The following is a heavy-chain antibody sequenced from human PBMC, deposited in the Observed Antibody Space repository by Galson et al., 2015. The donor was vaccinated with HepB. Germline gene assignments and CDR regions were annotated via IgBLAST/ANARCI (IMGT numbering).Heavy chain of an antibody. Sequence: SLRLSCAASAFTFRSFWMSWVRQAPGKGLEWVANIKHDGSEKYYVDSVRGRFTISRDNSKNSLYLQMNSLRAEDTAAYYCATGGRYTTGWSSAFDFWGQGTMVTVSS. CDR3: ATGGRYTTGWSSAFDF. CDR1: AFTFRSFW. CDR2: IKHDGSEK. D-gene: IGHD6-19*01. J-gene: IGHJ3*01. V-gene: IGHV3-7*03.